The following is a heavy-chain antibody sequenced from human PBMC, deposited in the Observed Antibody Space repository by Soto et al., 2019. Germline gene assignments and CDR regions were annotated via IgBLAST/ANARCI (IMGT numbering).Heavy chain of an antibody. CDR3: ASHPPEEYYYDSSGYY. Sequence: PGESLKISCKGSGYSFTSYWISWVRQMPGKGLEWMGRIDPSDSYTNYSPSFQGHVTISADKSISTAYLQWSSLKASDTAMYYCASHPPEEYYYDSSGYYWGQGTLVTVSS. V-gene: IGHV5-10-1*01. CDR2: IDPSDSYT. CDR1: GYSFTSYW. D-gene: IGHD3-22*01. J-gene: IGHJ4*02.